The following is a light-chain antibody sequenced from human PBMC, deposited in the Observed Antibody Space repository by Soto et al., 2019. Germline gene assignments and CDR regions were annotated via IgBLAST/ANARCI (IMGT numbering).Light chain of an antibody. J-gene: IGKJ5*01. V-gene: IGKV3-15*01. Sequence: EIVMTQSPATRSVSPGERATLSCRASQSVSSNLAWYQQKPGQAPRLLIYGASTRATGIPARFSGSGSGTEFTLTLTRLQSEDFAVYYCQQYNKWPPITLGQGTRMETK. CDR1: QSVSSN. CDR2: GAS. CDR3: QQYNKWPPIT.